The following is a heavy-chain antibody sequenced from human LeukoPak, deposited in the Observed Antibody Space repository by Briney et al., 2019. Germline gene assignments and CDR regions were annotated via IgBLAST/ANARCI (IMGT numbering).Heavy chain of an antibody. CDR1: GYTFTSYD. Sequence: ASVKVSCKASGYTFTSYDINWVRQATGQGLEWMGWMNPNSSNTGYAQKFQGRVTMTRNTSISTAYMELSSLRSEDTAVYYCARVYYDFWSGYYSDGYYYMDVWGKGTTVTVSS. V-gene: IGHV1-8*01. D-gene: IGHD3-3*01. J-gene: IGHJ6*03. CDR2: MNPNSSNT. CDR3: ARVYYDFWSGYYSDGYYYMDV.